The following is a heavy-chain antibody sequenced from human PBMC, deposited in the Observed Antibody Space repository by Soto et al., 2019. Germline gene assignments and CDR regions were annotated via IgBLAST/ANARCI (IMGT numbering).Heavy chain of an antibody. V-gene: IGHV4-30-4*01. CDR1: GVSISSCDYY. CDR3: ARVCDFWSGSPVAQKYYFDY. Sequence: SETLSLTCTVSGVSISSCDYYWSWIRQPPGKGLEWIGYIYYSGSTYYNPSLKSRVTISVDTSKNQFSLKLSSVTAADTAVYYCARVCDFWSGSPVAQKYYFDYWGQGTLVTVSS. J-gene: IGHJ4*02. D-gene: IGHD3-3*01. CDR2: IYYSGST.